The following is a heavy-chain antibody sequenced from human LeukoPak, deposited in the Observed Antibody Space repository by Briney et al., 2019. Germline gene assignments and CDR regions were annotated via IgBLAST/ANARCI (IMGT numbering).Heavy chain of an antibody. J-gene: IGHJ5*02. CDR2: INHSGST. V-gene: IGHV4-34*01. CDR3: AIHIVVVPAAKKKNWFDP. CDR1: GGSFSGYY. Sequence: SETRSLTCAVYGGSFSGYYWSWIRQPPGKGVEWIGEINHSGSTNYNPSLKSRVTISVDTSKNQFSLKLSSVTAADTAVYYCAIHIVVVPAAKKKNWFDPWGQGTLVTVSS. D-gene: IGHD2-2*01.